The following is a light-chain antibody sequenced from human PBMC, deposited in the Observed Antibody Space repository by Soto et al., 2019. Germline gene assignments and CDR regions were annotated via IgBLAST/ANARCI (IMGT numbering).Light chain of an antibody. CDR3: QQYHSYAWT. Sequence: DIPMTQSPSTLSASVGDRVTITCRASQSISNLLAWYQQKPGKAPKLLIYDASSLERGVPSRFSGSGSGTEFTLSISSLQPDDFATYYCQQYHSYAWTFGQGTKVEIK. J-gene: IGKJ1*01. CDR2: DAS. V-gene: IGKV1-5*01. CDR1: QSISNL.